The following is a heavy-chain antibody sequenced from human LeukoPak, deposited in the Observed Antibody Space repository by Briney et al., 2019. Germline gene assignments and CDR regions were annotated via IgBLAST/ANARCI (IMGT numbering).Heavy chain of an antibody. CDR3: ARLVTTGMKDY. J-gene: IGHJ4*02. CDR1: GYTFTSYD. CDR2: MNPNSGNT. D-gene: IGHD4-17*01. Sequence: ASVEVSCKASGYTFTSYDINWVRQATGQGLEWMGWMNPNSGNTGYAQKFQGRVTITRNTSISTAYLELSSLRSEDTAVYYCARLVTTGMKDYWGQGTLVTVSS. V-gene: IGHV1-8*03.